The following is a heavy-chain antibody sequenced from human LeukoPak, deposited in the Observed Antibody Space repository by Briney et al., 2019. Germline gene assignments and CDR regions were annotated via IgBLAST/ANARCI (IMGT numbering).Heavy chain of an antibody. D-gene: IGHD3-9*01. Sequence: ASVKVSCKTSGYTFTNYGISWVRQAPGQGLEWMGWISAYNGNTNYVQKSQGRVTMTTDTSTSTVYMELSSLRSDDTAVYYCARDIATIEHQDWGQGTLVTVSS. CDR2: ISAYNGNT. CDR3: ARDIATIEHQD. J-gene: IGHJ4*02. V-gene: IGHV1-18*01. CDR1: GYTFTNYG.